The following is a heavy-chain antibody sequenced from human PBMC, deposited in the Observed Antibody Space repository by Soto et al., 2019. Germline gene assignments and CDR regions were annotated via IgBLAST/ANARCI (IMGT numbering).Heavy chain of an antibody. Sequence: EVQLVESGGGLVQPGGSLRLSCTASGFTFSNYWMSWVRQAPGEGLEWVANMNQDGSERYYVDSVKGRFTISRDNAKNSLYLQVSSLRAEVTAIYYCTRDRSGTMLFWGQGTLVTVSS. J-gene: IGHJ4*02. CDR2: MNQDGSER. V-gene: IGHV3-7*01. CDR1: GFTFSNYW. CDR3: TRDRSGTMLF. D-gene: IGHD1-7*01.